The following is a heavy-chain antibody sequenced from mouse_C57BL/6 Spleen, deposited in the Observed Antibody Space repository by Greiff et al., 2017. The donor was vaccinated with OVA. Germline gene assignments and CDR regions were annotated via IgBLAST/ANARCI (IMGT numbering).Heavy chain of an antibody. D-gene: IGHD1-1*01. V-gene: IGHV5-17*01. CDR3: ARGYYGSSLLDY. J-gene: IGHJ2*01. CDR1: GFTFSDYG. Sequence: EVMLVESGGGLVKPGGSLKLSCAASGFTFSDYGMHWVRQAPEKGLEWVAYISSGSSTIYYADTVKGRFTISRDNAKNTLFLQMTRLRSEDTAMYYCARGYYGSSLLDYWGQGTTLTVSS. CDR2: ISSGSSTI.